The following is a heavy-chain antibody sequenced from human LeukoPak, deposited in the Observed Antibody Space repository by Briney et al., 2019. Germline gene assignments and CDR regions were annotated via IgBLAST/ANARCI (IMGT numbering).Heavy chain of an antibody. Sequence: PGRSLRLSCAASGFTFSSYGMHWVRQAPGKALEWVSFIWYDGSNKYCADSVKGRFTISRDNSKNTLYLQMNSLRAEDTAVYYCARVLVVSGWTNIDYWGQGTLVAVSS. J-gene: IGHJ4*02. D-gene: IGHD6-19*01. CDR2: IWYDGSNK. V-gene: IGHV3-33*01. CDR1: GFTFSSYG. CDR3: ARVLVVSGWTNIDY.